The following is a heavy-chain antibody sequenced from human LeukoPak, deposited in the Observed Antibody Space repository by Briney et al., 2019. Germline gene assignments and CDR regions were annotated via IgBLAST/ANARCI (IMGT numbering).Heavy chain of an antibody. Sequence: SETLSLTCTVSGGSISSGGYYWSWIRQHPGKGLEWIGYIYYSGSTYYNPSLKSRVTISVDTSKNQFSLKLSSVTAADTAVYYCARVARFLEWRASNYYYYYGMDVWGQGTTVTVSS. V-gene: IGHV4-31*03. D-gene: IGHD3-3*01. CDR3: ARVARFLEWRASNYYYYYGMDV. CDR1: GGSISSGGYY. J-gene: IGHJ6*02. CDR2: IYYSGST.